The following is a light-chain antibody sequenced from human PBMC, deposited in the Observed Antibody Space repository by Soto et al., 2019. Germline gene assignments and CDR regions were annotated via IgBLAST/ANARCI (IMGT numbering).Light chain of an antibody. CDR3: QQYGSVYT. V-gene: IGKV3-20*01. CDR1: QSVSSSY. Sequence: EIVLTQSPGTLSLSPGERATLSCRASQSVSSSYLAWYQQKPGQAPRLLIYGASSRATGIPDRFSGSGSGTDFTLTISRLDPEDFAVYYCQQYGSVYTFGQGTKLEIK. J-gene: IGKJ2*01. CDR2: GAS.